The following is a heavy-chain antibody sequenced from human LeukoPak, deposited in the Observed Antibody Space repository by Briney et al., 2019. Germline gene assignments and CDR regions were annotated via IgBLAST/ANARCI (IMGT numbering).Heavy chain of an antibody. CDR3: ARDGRIAAARGLNWFDP. CDR2: IYTSGST. V-gene: IGHV4-4*07. D-gene: IGHD6-13*01. Sequence: SETLSLTCTDSGGSISSYYWSWIRQPAGKGLEWIGRIYTSGSTNYNPSLKSRVTMSVDTSKNQFSLKLSSVTAADTAVYYCARDGRIAAARGLNWFDPWGQGTLVTVSS. CDR1: GGSISSYY. J-gene: IGHJ5*02.